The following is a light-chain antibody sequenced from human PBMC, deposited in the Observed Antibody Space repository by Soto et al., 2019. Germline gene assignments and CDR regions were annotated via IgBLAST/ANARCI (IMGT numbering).Light chain of an antibody. J-gene: IGKJ5*01. Sequence: DIQMTQSPSTLSASVGDRVTITCRASQSISSWLAWYQQKPGKAPKLLIYDASSLESGVPSRFSGSRSGTDFTLTISSLQPEDFATYYCQQSYSTPFVTFGQGTRLEI. CDR1: QSISSW. CDR3: QQSYSTPFVT. V-gene: IGKV1-5*01. CDR2: DAS.